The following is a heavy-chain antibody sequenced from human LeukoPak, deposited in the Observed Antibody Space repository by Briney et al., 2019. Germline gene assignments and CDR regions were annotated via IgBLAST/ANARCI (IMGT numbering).Heavy chain of an antibody. CDR2: INHSGST. Sequence: SETLSLTCTVSGGSISTYYWTWIRQPPGKRLEWIGEINHSGSTNYNPSLKSRVTISVDTSKNQFSLKLSSVTAADTAVYYCARTSYCSGGSCYPGGYYYGMDVWGQGTTVTVSS. D-gene: IGHD2-15*01. J-gene: IGHJ6*02. V-gene: IGHV4-34*01. CDR3: ARTSYCSGGSCYPGGYYYGMDV. CDR1: GGSISTYY.